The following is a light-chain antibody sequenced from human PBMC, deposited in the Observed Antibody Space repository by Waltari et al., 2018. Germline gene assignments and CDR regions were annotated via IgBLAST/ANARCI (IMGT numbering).Light chain of an antibody. CDR2: LNSDGSH. Sequence: ASLGASVKLTCTLSTGNSDFAIAWHQQQPERGPRYLMKLNSDGSHTKGDEIPDRFSGSSSGAERYLTISSLQSEDEAAYYCQTWGSGIVTFGGGTQLTVL. CDR1: TGNSDFA. J-gene: IGLJ2*01. V-gene: IGLV4-69*01. CDR3: QTWGSGIVT.